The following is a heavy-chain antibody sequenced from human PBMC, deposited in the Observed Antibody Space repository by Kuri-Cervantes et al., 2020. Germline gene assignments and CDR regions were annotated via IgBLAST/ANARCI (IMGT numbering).Heavy chain of an antibody. CDR1: GGTFSSYT. Sequence: SSVKVSFKASGGTFSSYTISWVRQAPGQGLEWMGRIIPILGIANYAQKFHGRVTITADKSTSTAYMELSSLRSEDTAVYYCARVGLVRGENWFDPWGQGTLVTVSS. CDR2: IIPILGIA. V-gene: IGHV1-69*02. J-gene: IGHJ5*02. D-gene: IGHD3-10*01. CDR3: ARVGLVRGENWFDP.